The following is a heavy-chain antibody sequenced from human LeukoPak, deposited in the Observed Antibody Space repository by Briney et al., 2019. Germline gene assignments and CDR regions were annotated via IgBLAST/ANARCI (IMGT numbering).Heavy chain of an antibody. Sequence: GGSLRLSCAASGFTFSTYAMTWVRQAPGKGLEWVSVISGNGRTFYADSLKGRFTISRDNSKNTLYLQMNSLRAEDTAVYYCATSLGLEDPYYYYYMDVWGKGTTVTVSS. D-gene: IGHD1-1*01. J-gene: IGHJ6*03. CDR1: GFTFSTYA. CDR3: ATSLGLEDPYYYYYMDV. V-gene: IGHV3-66*02. CDR2: ISGNGRT.